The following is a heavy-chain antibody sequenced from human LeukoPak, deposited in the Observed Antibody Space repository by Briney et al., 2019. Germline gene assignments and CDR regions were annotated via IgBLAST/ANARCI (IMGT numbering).Heavy chain of an antibody. CDR3: ASRGSSGWYGDDAFDI. Sequence: HGESLKISCKGSGYSFTSYWIGWVRQMPGKGLEWMGIIYPGDSDTRYSPSFQGQVTISADKSISTAYLQWSSLKASDTAMYYCASRGSSGWYGDDAFDIWGQGTMVTVSS. J-gene: IGHJ3*02. V-gene: IGHV5-51*01. CDR2: IYPGDSDT. CDR1: GYSFTSYW. D-gene: IGHD6-19*01.